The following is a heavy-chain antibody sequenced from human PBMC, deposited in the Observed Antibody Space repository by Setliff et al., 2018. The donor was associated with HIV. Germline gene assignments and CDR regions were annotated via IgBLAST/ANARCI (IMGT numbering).Heavy chain of an antibody. D-gene: IGHD6-6*01. CDR1: GFTFSRYA. CDR3: ARDWPSSTAAGDC. V-gene: IGHV3-48*04. J-gene: IGHJ4*02. Sequence: GGSLRLSCAVSGFTFSRYAMSWVRQAPGKGLEWVSGISSTGGTTYYVDSVEGRFTISRDNAKNSLYLEMNSLTVEDTALYYCARDWPSSTAAGDCWGQGTLVTVSS. CDR2: ISSTGGTT.